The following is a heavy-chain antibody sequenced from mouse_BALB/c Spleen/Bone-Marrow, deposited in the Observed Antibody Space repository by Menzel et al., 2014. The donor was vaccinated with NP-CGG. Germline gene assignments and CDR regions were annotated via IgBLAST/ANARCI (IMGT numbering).Heavy chain of an antibody. CDR3: TRKGALITHYYAMDY. Sequence: EVQLVESGGGLVQPGGSRKLSCAASGFTFSSFGVHWVRQAPEKGLEWVAYISSGSSTIYYADTVKGRFIISRDNPKNTLFLQMTSLRSEDTAMYYCTRKGALITHYYAMDYWGQGTSVTVSS. J-gene: IGHJ4*01. CDR2: ISSGSSTI. D-gene: IGHD2-4*01. V-gene: IGHV5-17*02. CDR1: GFTFSSFG.